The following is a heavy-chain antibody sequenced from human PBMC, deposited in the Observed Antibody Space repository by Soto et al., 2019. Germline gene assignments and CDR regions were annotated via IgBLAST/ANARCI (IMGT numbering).Heavy chain of an antibody. V-gene: IGHV5-51*01. CDR1: XYSFTSYW. D-gene: IGHD3-22*01. CDR3: ARPYDSSGYYALNAFDI. CDR2: IYPGDSDT. J-gene: IGHJ3*02. Sequence: PGESLKISCKGSXYSFTSYWIGWVRQMPGKGLEWMGIIYPGDSDTRYSPSFQGQVTISADKSISTAYLQWSSLKASDTAMYYCARPYDSSGYYALNAFDIWGQGTMVTVSS.